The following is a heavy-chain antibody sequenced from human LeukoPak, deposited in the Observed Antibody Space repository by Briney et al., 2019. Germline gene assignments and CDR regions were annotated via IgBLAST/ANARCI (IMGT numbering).Heavy chain of an antibody. CDR2: INHSGST. Sequence: SEPLSLTCAAYGGSFSGYYWSWIRQPPGKGLEWIGEINHSGSTNYNPYLKSRVTISVDASKVQFSVKLSSVTAADTAVYYCASGPRVWYYWVQGTLVTVSS. CDR3: ASGPRVWYY. D-gene: IGHD2-8*02. CDR1: GGSFSGYY. V-gene: IGHV4-34*01. J-gene: IGHJ4*02.